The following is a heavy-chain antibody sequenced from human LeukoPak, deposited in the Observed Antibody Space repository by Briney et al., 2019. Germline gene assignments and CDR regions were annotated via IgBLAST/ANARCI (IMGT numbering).Heavy chain of an antibody. D-gene: IGHD3-10*01. CDR3: ARGLWFGDENPPYFDY. V-gene: IGHV4-61*02. J-gene: IGHJ4*02. CDR1: GGSISSSNYY. CDR2: TYTSEST. Sequence: SGTLSLTCSVSGGSISSSNYYWSWIRQPAGKGLEWIGRTYTSESTNYNPSLKSRVTISVDTSRNQFSLKLSSVTAADTAVYYCARGLWFGDENPPYFDYWGQGILVTVSS.